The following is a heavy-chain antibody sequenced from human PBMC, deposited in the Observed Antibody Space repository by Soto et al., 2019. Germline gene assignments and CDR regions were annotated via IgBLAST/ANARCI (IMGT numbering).Heavy chain of an antibody. J-gene: IGHJ4*02. V-gene: IGHV6-1*01. Sequence: SQTLSLTCAISGDSVSSTSAAWSWIRQSPSRGLEWLGRTYYRSKWYSDYAVSVKSRITINPDTSKNQFSLQLNSVTPEDTAVYYCARGSYYSGWVWGQGTVVTVCS. CDR3: ARGSYYSGWV. CDR2: TYYRSKWYS. D-gene: IGHD6-19*01. CDR1: GDSVSSTSAA.